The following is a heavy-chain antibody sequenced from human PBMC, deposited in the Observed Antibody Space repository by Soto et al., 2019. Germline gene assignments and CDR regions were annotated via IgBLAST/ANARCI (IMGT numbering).Heavy chain of an antibody. CDR3: ARDAKREQQLVSFDY. D-gene: IGHD6-13*01. V-gene: IGHV1-69*06. CDR1: GGTFSSYA. CDR2: IIPITGTV. J-gene: IGHJ4*02. Sequence: QVQLVQSGAEVKKPGSSVKVSCKVSGGTFSSYAIGWVRQAPGQGLEWMGGIIPITGTVNYAQKFQGRVTMTTDTSTSTAYMELRSLRSDDTAVYYCARDAKREQQLVSFDYWGQGTLVTVSS.